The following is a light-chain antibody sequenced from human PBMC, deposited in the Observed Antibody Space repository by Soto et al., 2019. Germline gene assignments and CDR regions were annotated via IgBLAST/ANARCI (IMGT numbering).Light chain of an antibody. J-gene: IGLJ1*01. CDR2: EGS. Sequence: QYVLRQPASEPGYTAQSTTPSNKGTSSQFGSYNLVSWYQQHPGKAPKLMIYEGSKRPSGVSNRFSGSKSGNTASLTISGLQAEDEDDYYCSSYASSTTPYVFGTGTKVTVL. CDR1: SSQFGSYNL. V-gene: IGLV2-14*02. CDR3: SSYASSTTPYV.